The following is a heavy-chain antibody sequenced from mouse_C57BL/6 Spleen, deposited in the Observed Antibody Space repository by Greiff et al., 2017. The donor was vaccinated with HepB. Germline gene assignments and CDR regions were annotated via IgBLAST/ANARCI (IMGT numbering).Heavy chain of an antibody. D-gene: IGHD1-1*01. V-gene: IGHV1-80*01. J-gene: IGHJ4*01. CDR2: IYPGDGDT. Sequence: VKLVESGAELVKPGASVKISCKASGYAFSSYWMNWVKQRPGKGLEWIGQIYPGDGDTNYNGKFKGKATLTADKSSSTAYMQLSSLTSEDSAVYFCARLSYPPLGYAMDYWGQGTSVTVSS. CDR3: ARLSYPPLGYAMDY. CDR1: GYAFSSYW.